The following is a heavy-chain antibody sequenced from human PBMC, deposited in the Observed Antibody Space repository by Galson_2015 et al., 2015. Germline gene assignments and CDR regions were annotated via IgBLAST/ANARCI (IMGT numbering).Heavy chain of an antibody. D-gene: IGHD7-27*01. CDR1: GYRFTSYW. Sequence: QSGAEVKKPGESLKISCKGSGYRFTSYWIGWMRQMPGKGLEWMGIIYPSDSDTRYSPSFQGQVTISADKSISTAYLQWSSLKASDTAVYYCAIRNLLSGDHSFDYWGQGTLVTVSS. CDR3: AIRNLLSGDHSFDY. V-gene: IGHV5-51*01. CDR2: IYPSDSDT. J-gene: IGHJ4*02.